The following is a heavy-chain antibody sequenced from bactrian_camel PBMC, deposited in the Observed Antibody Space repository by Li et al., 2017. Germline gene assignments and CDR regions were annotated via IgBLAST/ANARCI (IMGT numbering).Heavy chain of an antibody. D-gene: IGHD1*01. CDR2: IDDEGTT. CDR1: VYAHMYYC. CDR3: AASIVEVVEGHGLTVSSGRFKRRESRNSCTVRTHLNR. J-gene: IGHJ4*01. Sequence: HVQLVESGGGSVQAGESLRLTCRPSVYAHMYYCMAWYRQVPGEERETVARIDDEGTTTYADSVKGRFTISKDDYKKTLYLQMDSLKPEDTAMYYCAASIVEVVEGHGLTVSSGRFKRRESRNSCTVRTHLNRWGQGTQVTVS. V-gene: IGHV3S53*01.